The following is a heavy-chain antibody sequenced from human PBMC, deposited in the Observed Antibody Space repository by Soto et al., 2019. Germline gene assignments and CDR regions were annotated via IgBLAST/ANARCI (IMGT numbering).Heavy chain of an antibody. V-gene: IGHV1-46*01. CDR2: INPSGGST. Sequence: ASVKVSCKASGYTFTSYYMHWVRQAPGQGLEWMGIINPSGGSTSYAQKFQGRVTMTRDTSTSTVYMELSSLRSEDTAVYYCARVYYDFWSGNASDAFDIWGQGTMVTVSS. D-gene: IGHD3-3*01. CDR1: GYTFTSYY. CDR3: ARVYYDFWSGNASDAFDI. J-gene: IGHJ3*02.